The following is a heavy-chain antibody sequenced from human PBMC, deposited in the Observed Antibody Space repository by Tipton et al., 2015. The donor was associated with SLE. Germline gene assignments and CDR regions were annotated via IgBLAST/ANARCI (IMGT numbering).Heavy chain of an antibody. CDR2: INHSGST. V-gene: IGHV4-34*01. CDR3: ARWHGSGSFFAY. J-gene: IGHJ4*02. D-gene: IGHD3-10*01. Sequence: TLSLTCAVYGGSFSGYYWSWIRQPPGKGLEWIGEINHSGSTNYNPSLKSRVKISVDMSKNQFSLKLNSVTAADTVVYYCARWHGSGSFFAYWGQGTLVTVSS. CDR1: GGSFSGYY.